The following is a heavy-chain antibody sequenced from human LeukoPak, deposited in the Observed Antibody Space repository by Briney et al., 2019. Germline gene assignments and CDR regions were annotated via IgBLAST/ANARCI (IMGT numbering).Heavy chain of an antibody. CDR3: AREGYCSSTSCYREFDY. V-gene: IGHV3-23*01. J-gene: IGHJ4*02. CDR2: ISGSGGST. Sequence: GGSLRLSCAASGFTFSSYAMSWVRQAPGRGLEWVSAISGSGGSTYYADSVKGRFTISRDNSRNTLYLQMNSLRAEDTAVYYCAREGYCSSTSCYREFDYWGQGTLVTVSS. CDR1: GFTFSSYA. D-gene: IGHD2-2*01.